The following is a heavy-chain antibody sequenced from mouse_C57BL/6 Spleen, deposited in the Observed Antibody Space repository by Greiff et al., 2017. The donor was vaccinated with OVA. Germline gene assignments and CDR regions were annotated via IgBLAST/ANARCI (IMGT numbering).Heavy chain of an antibody. J-gene: IGHJ4*01. D-gene: IGHD2-4*01. Sequence: EVKVVESGGGLVQPGGSMKLSCAASGFTFSDAWMDWVRQSPEKGLEWVAEIRNKANNHATYYAESVKGRFTISRDDSKSSVYLQMNSLRAEDTGIYYCTRFFYYDYVVDYWGQGTSVTVSS. CDR1: GFTFSDAW. CDR3: TRFFYYDYVVDY. CDR2: IRNKANNHAT. V-gene: IGHV6-6*01.